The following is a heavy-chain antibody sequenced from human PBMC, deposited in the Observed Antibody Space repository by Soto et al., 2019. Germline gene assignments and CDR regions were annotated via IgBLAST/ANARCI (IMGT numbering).Heavy chain of an antibody. D-gene: IGHD2-15*01. J-gene: IGHJ4*02. CDR2: IKKDGSEK. Sequence: EVQLVESGGGFVQPGGSLRLSCSASEFSFSDYWMTWVRQAPGKGLEWVASIKKDGSEKSYVDSVKGRFTISRDNAKNSLYLHMSSLRDEDTAVYYCARRAAVVALDYWGQGALVTLSS. CDR1: EFSFSDYW. CDR3: ARRAAVVALDY. V-gene: IGHV3-7*01.